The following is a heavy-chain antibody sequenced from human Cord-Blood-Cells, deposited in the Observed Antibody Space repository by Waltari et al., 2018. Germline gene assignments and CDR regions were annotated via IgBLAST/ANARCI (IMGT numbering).Heavy chain of an antibody. CDR1: GGSISSYY. CDR2: IYTSGST. V-gene: IGHV4-4*07. J-gene: IGHJ4*02. CDR3: ARDPSIAARPGYFDY. D-gene: IGHD6-6*01. Sequence: QVQLQESGPGLVKPSETLSLTCTVPGGSISSYYWSWIRQPAGKGLEWLGRIYTSGSTNYNPSLKSRVTMSVDTSKNQFSLKLSSVTAADTAVYYCARDPSIAARPGYFDYWGQGTLVTVSS.